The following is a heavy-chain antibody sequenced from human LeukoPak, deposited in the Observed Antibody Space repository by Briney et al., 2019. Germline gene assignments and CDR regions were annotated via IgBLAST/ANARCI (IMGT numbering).Heavy chain of an antibody. CDR3: AKDISSSKLVAGLDY. CDR2: IDTDGSGT. J-gene: IGHJ4*02. CDR1: GFTLSNYW. D-gene: IGHD2-8*02. Sequence: GGSLRLSCAASGFTLSNYWMHWVRQVPGKGLVWVSRIDTDGSGTSYAESVKGRFTISRDNAKNTLYLQMNSLRAEDTAVYYCAKDISSSKLVAGLDYWGQGTLVTVSS. V-gene: IGHV3-74*01.